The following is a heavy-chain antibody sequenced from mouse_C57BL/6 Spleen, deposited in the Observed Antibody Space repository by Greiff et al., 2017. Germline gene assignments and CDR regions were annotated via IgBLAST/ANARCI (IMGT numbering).Heavy chain of an antibody. CDR2: IYPGDGDT. CDR1: GYAFSSYW. V-gene: IGHV1-80*01. J-gene: IGHJ3*01. CDR3: ARRGDYGWFAY. Sequence: VQLKQSGAELVKPGASVKISCKASGYAFSSYWLNWVKQRPGKGLEWIGQIYPGDGDTNYNGKFKGKATLTADKSSSTAYMQLSSLTSEDSAVYFCARRGDYGWFAYWGQGTLVTVSA. D-gene: IGHD2-4*01.